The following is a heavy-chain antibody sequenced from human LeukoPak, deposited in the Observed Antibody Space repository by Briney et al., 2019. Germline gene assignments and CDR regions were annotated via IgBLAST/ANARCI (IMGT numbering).Heavy chain of an antibody. CDR3: ARGGLFYGSSPPDY. J-gene: IGHJ4*02. V-gene: IGHV3-48*03. D-gene: IGHD3-22*01. Sequence: GGSLRLSCAASGFTFSSYEMNWVRQAPGKGLEWISYISESGSHIFYADSVKGRFTISRDNAKNSLYLQMNSLRAEDTAVYYCARGGLFYGSSPPDYWGQGTLVTVSS. CDR2: ISESGSHI. CDR1: GFTFSSYE.